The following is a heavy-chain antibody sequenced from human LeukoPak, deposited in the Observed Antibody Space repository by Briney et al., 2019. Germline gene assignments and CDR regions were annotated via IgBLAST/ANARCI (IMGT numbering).Heavy chain of an antibody. Sequence: PGGSLRLSCAASGFTFSRYSMNWVRQAPGKGLEWVSSISSSSSYIYYADSVKGRFTISRDNAKNSLYLQMNSLRAEDTAVYYCASPPAGPDAFDIWGQGTMVTVSS. D-gene: IGHD6-13*01. CDR3: ASPPAGPDAFDI. CDR2: ISSSSSYI. J-gene: IGHJ3*02. V-gene: IGHV3-21*01. CDR1: GFTFSRYS.